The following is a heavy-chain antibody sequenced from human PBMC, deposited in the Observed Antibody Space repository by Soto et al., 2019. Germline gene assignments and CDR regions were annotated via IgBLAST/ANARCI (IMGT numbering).Heavy chain of an antibody. V-gene: IGHV4-59*01. J-gene: IGHJ5*02. D-gene: IGHD6-13*01. CDR1: GGSISSYY. CDR3: ARGIAAAGIIFPWWFDP. Sequence: SETLSLTCTVSGGSISSYYWIWIRQPPGKGLEWIGYIYYSGSTNYNPSLKSRVTISVDTSKNQFSLKLSSVTAADTAVYYCARGIAAAGIIFPWWFDPWGQGTLVTVSS. CDR2: IYYSGST.